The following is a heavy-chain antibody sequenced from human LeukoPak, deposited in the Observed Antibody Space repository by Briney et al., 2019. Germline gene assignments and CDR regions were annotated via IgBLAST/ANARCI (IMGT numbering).Heavy chain of an antibody. D-gene: IGHD3-16*01. CDR2: IYHSGST. Sequence: SETLSLTCTVSGYSISSGYYWGWIRQPPGKGLEWIGSIYHSGSTYYNPSLKSRVTISVDTSKNQFSLKLSSVTAADTAVYYCARDRDMGGGNYLRVFYFDSWGQGTLVTVSS. V-gene: IGHV4-38-2*02. CDR3: ARDRDMGGGNYLRVFYFDS. CDR1: GYSISSGYY. J-gene: IGHJ4*02.